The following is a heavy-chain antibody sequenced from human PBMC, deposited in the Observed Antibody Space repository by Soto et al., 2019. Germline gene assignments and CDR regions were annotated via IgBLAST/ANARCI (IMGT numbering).Heavy chain of an antibody. V-gene: IGHV3-23*01. J-gene: IGHJ6*03. Sequence: EVQLLESGGGLVQPGGSLRLSCAASGFTFSSYAMSWVRQAPGKGLEWVSAISGSGGSTYYADSVKGRFTISRDNSKNPLYLQMNSLRAEDAAVYYCAKDRRIAAAGKSRRKGPYYYDYMDVWGKGTTGTVSS. D-gene: IGHD6-13*01. CDR3: AKDRRIAAAGKSRRKGPYYYDYMDV. CDR1: GFTFSSYA. CDR2: ISGSGGST.